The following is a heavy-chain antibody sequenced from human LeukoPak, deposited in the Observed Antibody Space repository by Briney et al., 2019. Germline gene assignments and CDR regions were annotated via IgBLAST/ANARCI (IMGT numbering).Heavy chain of an antibody. J-gene: IGHJ6*03. CDR3: AKGGSSTSNQYMDV. CDR1: GFTFSNYV. D-gene: IGHD2-2*01. V-gene: IGHV3-23*01. CDR2: ISGSGGNT. Sequence: GGSPRLSCVASGFTFSNYVMNWVRQAPGKGLEWVSVISGSGGNTDYADSVKGRFTISRDNSKNTLSLQMNSLRADDTAVYYCAKGGSSTSNQYMDVWGKGTTVIVSS.